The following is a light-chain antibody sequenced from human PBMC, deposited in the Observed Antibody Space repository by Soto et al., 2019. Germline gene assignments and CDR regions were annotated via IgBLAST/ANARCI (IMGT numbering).Light chain of an antibody. V-gene: IGKV3-20*01. Sequence: EIVLTQSPGTLSLSPGERATLSCRASQSVSSSYLAWYQQKPGQAPRRLIYGASSRATGIPDRFSGSGSGTDFTLTISRLEPEDFAVYYCQQYGSSPTFGEGTKV. CDR1: QSVSSSY. CDR2: GAS. CDR3: QQYGSSPT. J-gene: IGKJ4*01.